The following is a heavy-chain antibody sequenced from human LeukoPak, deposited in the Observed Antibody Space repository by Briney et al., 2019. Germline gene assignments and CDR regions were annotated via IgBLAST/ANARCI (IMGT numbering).Heavy chain of an antibody. Sequence: SETLSLTCTVSGGSISSYYWSWIRQPPGKGLEWIGYIYYSGSTNYNPSLKSRVTISVDTSKNLFSLKLTSVTAADTAVYFCARDPYCTGGSCYHRFDYWGQGTLVTVSS. CDR2: IYYSGST. CDR3: ARDPYCTGGSCYHRFDY. CDR1: GGSISSYY. D-gene: IGHD2-15*01. V-gene: IGHV4-59*12. J-gene: IGHJ4*02.